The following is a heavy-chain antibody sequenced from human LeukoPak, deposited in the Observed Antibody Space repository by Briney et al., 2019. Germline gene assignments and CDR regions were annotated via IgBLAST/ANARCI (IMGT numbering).Heavy chain of an antibody. CDR1: GGSISSYY. V-gene: IGHV4-59*08. CDR3: ARGITGITATGSE. CDR2: IYYSGST. J-gene: IGHJ4*02. Sequence: SETLSLTCTVSGGSISSYYWSWIRQPPGKGLEWIGYIYYSGSTYYNPSLKSRVTISVDTSKNQFSLKLSSVTAADTAVYYCARGITGITATGSEWGQGTLVTVSS. D-gene: IGHD6-13*01.